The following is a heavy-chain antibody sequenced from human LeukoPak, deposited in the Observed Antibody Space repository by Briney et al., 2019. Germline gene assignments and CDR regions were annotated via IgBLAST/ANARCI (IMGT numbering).Heavy chain of an antibody. CDR2: IYISGRT. Sequence: AETLSLTCTVSGTSISTNYWSWIRQPAGKGRGWIGRIYISGRTNYNPPLKNRVTMSEATSKIQISLKLRSVTAAATAVYYCAREDYRNYQYGMDVWGQGTTVTVSS. J-gene: IGHJ6*02. CDR1: GTSISTNY. V-gene: IGHV4-4*07. D-gene: IGHD3-16*02. CDR3: AREDYRNYQYGMDV.